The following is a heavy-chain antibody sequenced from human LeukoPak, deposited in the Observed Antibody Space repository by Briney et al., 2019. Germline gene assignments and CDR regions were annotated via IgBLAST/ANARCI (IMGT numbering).Heavy chain of an antibody. CDR3: AKDGGLWVSAHWGDS. J-gene: IGHJ4*02. D-gene: IGHD7-27*01. V-gene: IGHV3-23*01. Sequence: GGSLRLSCTASGFTFSSYTMSWVRQAPGKGLKWVSTITTGGPNTYYADSVKGRFTVSRDDSKNTLYLQMNSLRAEDTAIYYCAKDGGLWVSAHWGDSWGRGTLVTVSS. CDR1: GFTFSSYT. CDR2: ITTGGPNT.